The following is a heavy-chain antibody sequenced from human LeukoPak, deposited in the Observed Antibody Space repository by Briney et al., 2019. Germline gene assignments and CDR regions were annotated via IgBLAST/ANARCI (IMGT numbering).Heavy chain of an antibody. CDR3: ASTDYYDSSGYYRY. D-gene: IGHD3-22*01. CDR2: INPSGST. CDR1: GASISSSTYY. Sequence: SETLSLTCTVSGASISSSTYYWSWIRQPPGKGLECIGYINPSGSTSYNPSLKSRVTISVDRSKNQFSLKLTSVTAADTAVYYCASTDYYDSSGYYRYWGQGTLVTVSS. V-gene: IGHV4-30-2*01. J-gene: IGHJ4*02.